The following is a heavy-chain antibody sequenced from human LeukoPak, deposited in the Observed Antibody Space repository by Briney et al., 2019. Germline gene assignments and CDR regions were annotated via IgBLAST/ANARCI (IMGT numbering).Heavy chain of an antibody. D-gene: IGHD6-6*01. Sequence: PGGSLRLSCAASGFTFDDYGMSWVRHAPGKGLEWVSGINWNGGSTGYADSVKGRFTISRDNAKNSLYLQMNSLRAEDTALYYCARAYNSYWPSDYWGQGTLVTVSS. J-gene: IGHJ4*02. CDR1: GFTFDDYG. CDR3: ARAYNSYWPSDY. V-gene: IGHV3-20*04. CDR2: INWNGGST.